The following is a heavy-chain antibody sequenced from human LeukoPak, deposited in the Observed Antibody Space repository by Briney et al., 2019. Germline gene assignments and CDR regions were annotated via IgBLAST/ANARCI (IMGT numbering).Heavy chain of an antibody. V-gene: IGHV1-18*01. Sequence: ASVKVSCKASGYTFSSYGLSWVRQAPGHGLEWLGGISPYNGDTNYAQSLQGRVTMTRDTSTSTASMELRSLRSDDTAVYYCARVLRYSSSSGDAFDIWGQGTMVTVSS. D-gene: IGHD6-6*01. CDR2: ISPYNGDT. CDR3: ARVLRYSSSSGDAFDI. CDR1: GYTFSSYG. J-gene: IGHJ3*02.